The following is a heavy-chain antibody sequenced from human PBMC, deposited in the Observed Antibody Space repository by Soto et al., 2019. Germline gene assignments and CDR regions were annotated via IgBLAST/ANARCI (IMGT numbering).Heavy chain of an antibody. CDR3: ATSEGIDGYSFDY. J-gene: IGHJ4*02. CDR1: GVTFNRQD. CDR2: IIPMFGTP. V-gene: IGHV1-69*13. Sequence: SVKVSCKASGVTFNRQDMRWVRQAPGQGLEWMGGIIPMFGTPHYAEKFQDRVTITADESTGTAYLELSSLTSEDTAVYYCATSEGIDGYSFDYWGPGTLVTVSS. D-gene: IGHD5-12*01.